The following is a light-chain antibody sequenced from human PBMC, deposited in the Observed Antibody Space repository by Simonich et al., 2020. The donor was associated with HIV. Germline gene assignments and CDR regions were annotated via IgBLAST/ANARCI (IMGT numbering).Light chain of an antibody. CDR1: QSVLYSSNNKNY. CDR3: QQYYSTPLT. CDR2: WAS. V-gene: IGKV4-1*01. J-gene: IGKJ4*01. Sequence: DIVMTQSPNSLAVSLGERATINCKSSQSVLYSSNNKNYLAWYQQKPGQPPNLLIYWASTRESGVPDRFSASGSGTDFTLTISSLQAEDVAVYYCQQYYSTPLTFGGGTKVEIK.